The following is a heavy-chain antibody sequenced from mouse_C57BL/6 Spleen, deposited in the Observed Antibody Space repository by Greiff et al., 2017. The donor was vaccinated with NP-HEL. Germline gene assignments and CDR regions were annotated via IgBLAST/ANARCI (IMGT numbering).Heavy chain of an antibody. J-gene: IGHJ1*03. V-gene: IGHV1-55*01. D-gene: IGHD1-1*01. CDR3: ARSPYYYGSSYWYFDV. CDR1: GYTFTSYW. Sequence: QVQLQQPGAELVKPGASVKMSCKASGYTFTSYWITWVKQRPGQGLEWIGDIYPGSGSTNYNEKFKSKATLTVDTSSSTAYMQLSSLTPEDSAVYYCARSPYYYGSSYWYFDVWGTGTTVTVSS. CDR2: IYPGSGST.